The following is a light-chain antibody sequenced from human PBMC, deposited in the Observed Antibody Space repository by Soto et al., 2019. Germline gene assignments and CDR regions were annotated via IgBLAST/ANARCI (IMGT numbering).Light chain of an antibody. V-gene: IGKV1-27*01. Sequence: DVQMTQSPSSLSAFVGDRVTITCRASQGIAPYLAWFQQKPGKVPKLLIYATSTLHSGVPSRFSGSGSGTDFTLTISSLQPEDVATYYCQKYNTAPLTFGGGTKVEIK. CDR1: QGIAPY. J-gene: IGKJ4*01. CDR3: QKYNTAPLT. CDR2: ATS.